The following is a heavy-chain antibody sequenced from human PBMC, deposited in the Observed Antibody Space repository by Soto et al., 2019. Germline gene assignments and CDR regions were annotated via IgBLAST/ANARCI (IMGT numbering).Heavy chain of an antibody. CDR2: INHSGST. J-gene: IGHJ5*02. Sequence: PSETLSLTCAVYGGSFSGYYWSWIRQPPGKGLEWIGEINHSGSTNYNPSLKSRVTISVDTSKNQFSLKLSSVTAADTAVYYCARNAGSSGYSRGNWFDPWGQGTLVTVSS. CDR3: ARNAGSSGYSRGNWFDP. V-gene: IGHV4-34*01. D-gene: IGHD3-22*01. CDR1: GGSFSGYY.